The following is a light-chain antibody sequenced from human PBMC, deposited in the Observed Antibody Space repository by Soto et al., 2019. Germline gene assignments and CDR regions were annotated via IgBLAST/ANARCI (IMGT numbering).Light chain of an antibody. Sequence: QSVVTQPASESGSPGQSITISCTGTSSDVVSYNLVSWYQQHPGKAPKLMIYEVSERPSGVSNRFSGSKSGNTASLTISGLQAEDEADYYCCSYAGSSTPLIFGTGTKVTVL. J-gene: IGLJ1*01. CDR1: SSDVVSYNL. CDR3: CSYAGSSTPLI. V-gene: IGLV2-23*02. CDR2: EVS.